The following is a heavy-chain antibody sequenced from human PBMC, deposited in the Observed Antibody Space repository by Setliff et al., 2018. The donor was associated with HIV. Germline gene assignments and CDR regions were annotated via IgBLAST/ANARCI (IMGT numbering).Heavy chain of an antibody. CDR2: IIPIFGTA. CDR3: ARDGYYNSWSAGSCYSKLSWFDP. D-gene: IGHD2-15*01. V-gene: IGHV1-69*13. Sequence: ASVKVSCKASGGTFSSYPISWVRQAPGQGLEWMGGIIPIFGTAKYAQKFQGRVTITADESTTTAYMELSSLRSEDTAVYYCARDGYYNSWSAGSCYSKLSWFDPWGQGTLVTVSS. CDR1: GGTFSSYP. J-gene: IGHJ5*02.